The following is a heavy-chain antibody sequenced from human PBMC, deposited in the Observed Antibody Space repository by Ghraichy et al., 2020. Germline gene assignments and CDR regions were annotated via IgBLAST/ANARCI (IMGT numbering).Heavy chain of an antibody. D-gene: IGHD5-12*01. CDR2: AHHSGSA. V-gene: IGHV4-38-2*01. CDR1: GYSISNGYY. J-gene: IGHJ6*02. CDR3: ARGLAPAAYYYYGMDV. Sequence: SETLSLTCVVSGYSISNGYYWGWVRQPPGKGLEWIGSAHHSGSAYYSPSLKSRVTISVDTSKNQFSLKLRSVTAADTAVYFCARGLAPAAYYYYGMDVWGPGTTVTVSS.